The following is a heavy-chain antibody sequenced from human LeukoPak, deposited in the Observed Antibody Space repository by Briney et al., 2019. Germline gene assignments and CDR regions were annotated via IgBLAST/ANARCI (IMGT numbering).Heavy chain of an antibody. CDR3: AKGGSSWYSEYYFDY. CDR1: GFIVSSNY. J-gene: IGHJ4*02. Sequence: GGSLRLSCAASGFIVSSNYMSWVRQAPGKGLEWVSAISGSGGSTYYADSVKGRFTISRDNSKNTLYLQMNSLRAEDTAVYYCAKGGSSWYSEYYFDYWGQGTLVTVSS. V-gene: IGHV3-23*01. D-gene: IGHD6-13*01. CDR2: ISGSGGST.